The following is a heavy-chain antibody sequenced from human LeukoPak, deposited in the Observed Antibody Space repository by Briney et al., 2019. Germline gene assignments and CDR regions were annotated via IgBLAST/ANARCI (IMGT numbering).Heavy chain of an antibody. Sequence: SETLSLTCTVSGYSISSGYYWGWIRQSPGKGLEWIGSIYHSGSTYYNPSLKSRVTISVDTSKNQFSLKLSSVTAADTAVYYCAVSSDFWSGYFIDYWGQGILVTVSS. CDR2: IYHSGST. CDR1: GYSISSGYY. D-gene: IGHD3-3*01. J-gene: IGHJ4*02. CDR3: AVSSDFWSGYFIDY. V-gene: IGHV4-38-2*02.